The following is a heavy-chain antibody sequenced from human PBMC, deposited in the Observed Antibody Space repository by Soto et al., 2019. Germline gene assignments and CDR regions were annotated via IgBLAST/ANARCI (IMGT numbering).Heavy chain of an antibody. CDR3: ARDMRKYYDSSGYYANWFDP. V-gene: IGHV3-21*01. CDR2: ISSSSSYI. J-gene: IGHJ5*02. Sequence: PGGSLRLSCAASGFTFSSYSMNWVRQAPGKGLEWVSSISSSSSYIYYADSVKGRFTISRDNAKNSLYLQMNSLRAEDTAVYYCARDMRKYYDSSGYYANWFDPRAQRTPVTGSS. CDR1: GFTFSSYS. D-gene: IGHD3-22*01.